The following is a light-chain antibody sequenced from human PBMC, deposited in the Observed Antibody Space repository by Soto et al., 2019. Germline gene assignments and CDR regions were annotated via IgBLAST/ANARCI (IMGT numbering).Light chain of an antibody. J-gene: IGLJ2*01. Sequence: QSVLTQPPSASGSPGQSVTISCTGTSSDVGGYNYVSWYQQHPGKALKLMIYEVSKRPSGVPDRFSGSKSGNTASLTVSGLQAEDEADYYCSSYAGSNNVVFGGGTQLTVL. V-gene: IGLV2-8*01. CDR2: EVS. CDR3: SSYAGSNNVV. CDR1: SSDVGGYNY.